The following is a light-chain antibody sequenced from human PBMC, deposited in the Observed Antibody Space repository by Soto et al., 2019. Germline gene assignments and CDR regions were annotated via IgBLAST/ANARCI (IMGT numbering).Light chain of an antibody. CDR3: ASNAVTIKHVV. V-gene: IGLV2-8*01. CDR1: KSDIGDYNF. J-gene: IGLJ2*01. Sequence: QSALTQPPSASGSPGQSVSISCTGTKSDIGDYNFVSWYQQHPGKPPKLIISEVTKRPSGVPDRLSGSKSGNTASLTVSGLQSEDEADYYCASNAVTIKHVVFGGGTKVTVL. CDR2: EVT.